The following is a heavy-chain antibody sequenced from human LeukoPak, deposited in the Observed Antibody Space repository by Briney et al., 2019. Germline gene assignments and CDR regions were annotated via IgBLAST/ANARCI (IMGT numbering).Heavy chain of an antibody. CDR3: ARGPLYGSASYYFDY. CDR1: GGSISSYY. D-gene: IGHD3-10*01. CDR2: IYYSGST. J-gene: IGHJ4*02. Sequence: SETLSLTCTVSGGSISSYYWSWIRQPPGKVLELIGYIYYSGSTNYNPSLKSRVTISVDTSKNQFSLKLSSVTAADTAVYYCARGPLYGSASYYFDYWGQGTLVTVSS. V-gene: IGHV4-59*08.